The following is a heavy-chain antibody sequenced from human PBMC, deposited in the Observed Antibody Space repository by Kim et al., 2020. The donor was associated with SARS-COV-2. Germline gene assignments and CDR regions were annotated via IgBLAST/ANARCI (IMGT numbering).Heavy chain of an antibody. Sequence: GSDKNYVDSGKGRFASSRDNAKNSLYLQMHSLRVEDTAVYYCARGGRADYWGQGTLVTVSS. J-gene: IGHJ4*02. CDR2: GSDK. D-gene: IGHD3-16*01. CDR3: ARGGRADY. V-gene: IGHV3-7*01.